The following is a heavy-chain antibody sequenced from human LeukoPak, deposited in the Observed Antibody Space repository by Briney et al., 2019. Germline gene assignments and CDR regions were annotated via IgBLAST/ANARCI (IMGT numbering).Heavy chain of an antibody. Sequence: SETLSLTCAVYGGSFSGYYWSWIRQPPGKGLGWIGEINHSGSTNYNPSLKSRVTISVDTSKNQFSLKLSSVTAADTAVYYCAGKYCSSTSCYILDFDYWGQGTLVTVSS. V-gene: IGHV4-34*01. D-gene: IGHD2-2*01. CDR3: AGKYCSSTSCYILDFDY. CDR2: INHSGST. J-gene: IGHJ4*02. CDR1: GGSFSGYY.